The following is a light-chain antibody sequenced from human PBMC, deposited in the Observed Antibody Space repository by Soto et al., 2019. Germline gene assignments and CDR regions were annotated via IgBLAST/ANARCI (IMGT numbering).Light chain of an antibody. CDR1: QSVTDW. Sequence: DIPLTQSPSTLSASVGDRVTITCRASQSVTDWLAWYQQKPGKAPKLMIYDASSLQSGDPSRFSGSGSGTEFSLTISSLQPDDFATYYCQQYYRSCTFGQGTKVEIK. CDR2: DAS. V-gene: IGKV1-5*01. J-gene: IGKJ2*02. CDR3: QQYYRSCT.